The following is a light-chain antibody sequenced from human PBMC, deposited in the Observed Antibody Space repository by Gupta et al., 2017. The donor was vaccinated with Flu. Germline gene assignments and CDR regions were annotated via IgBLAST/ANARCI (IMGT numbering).Light chain of an antibody. CDR1: QCISSY. CDR2: AAS. J-gene: IGKJ1*01. CDR3: QQNYSSPGT. Sequence: RMTQSPSSFSASTGDRVTITCRAIQCISSYLAWYQQKPGKAPKLLIYAASTLQSGVPSRFSGSGSGTDFTLAISGLQSEDFATYFCQQNYSSPGTFGQGTKVEIK. V-gene: IGKV1-8*01.